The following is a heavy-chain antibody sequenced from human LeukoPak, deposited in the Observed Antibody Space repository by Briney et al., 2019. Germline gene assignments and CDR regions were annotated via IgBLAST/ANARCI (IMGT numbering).Heavy chain of an antibody. J-gene: IGHJ4*02. CDR3: ARENWTGLFGRAHDY. CDR2: INHSGNA. V-gene: IGHV4-34*01. Sequence: PSETLSLTCAVYGGSFSGYYWSWIRQPPGKGLEWIGEINHSGNANYNPSLKSRVTISVDTSKNQFSLKLSSVTAADTAVYYCARENWTGLFGRAHDYWGQGTLVTVSS. D-gene: IGHD3/OR15-3a*01. CDR1: GGSFSGYY.